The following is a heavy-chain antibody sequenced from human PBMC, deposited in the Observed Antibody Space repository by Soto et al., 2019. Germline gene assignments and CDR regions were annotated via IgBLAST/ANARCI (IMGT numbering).Heavy chain of an antibody. CDR3: ARWGTVIIPNYYYSGMDV. Sequence: GESLKISCKASGYRFTTYWIAWVRQMPGRGLEWMGIVYPGDSNTKYGPSFQGRITISADWSISTAYLQWSSLKASDTAMYYCARWGTVIIPNYYYSGMDVWGQGTTVTVSS. CDR2: VYPGDSNT. J-gene: IGHJ6*02. CDR1: GYRFTTYW. D-gene: IGHD4-17*01. V-gene: IGHV5-51*01.